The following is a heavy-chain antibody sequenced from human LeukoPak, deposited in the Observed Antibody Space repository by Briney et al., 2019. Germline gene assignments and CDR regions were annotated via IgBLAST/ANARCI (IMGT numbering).Heavy chain of an antibody. CDR3: ARPEDCSSTSCSDDAFDI. CDR2: IIAYHGKT. CDR1: GYTFISYG. J-gene: IGHJ3*02. Sequence: ASVKVSCKASGYTFISYGISWVRQAPGQGLEWMGWIIAYHGKTNYAQKLQGRITMTTDTSTSTAYMELRSLRSDDTAVYYCARPEDCSSTSCSDDAFDIWGQGTMVTVSS. D-gene: IGHD2-2*01. V-gene: IGHV1-18*01.